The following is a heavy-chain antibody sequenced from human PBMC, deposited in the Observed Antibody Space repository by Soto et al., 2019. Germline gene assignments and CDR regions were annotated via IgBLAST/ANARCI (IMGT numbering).Heavy chain of an antibody. D-gene: IGHD3-16*01. CDR1: GGSFSGYY. J-gene: IGHJ4*02. Sequence: QVRLQQWGAGLLKPSETLTLTCAVYGGSFSGYYWSWIRQPPGKGLEWIGEINHSGSTNYNPSLKSRVTISVDTSKNQFSLKLSSVTAADTAVYYCASFTMGYWGQGTLVTVSS. CDR3: ASFTMGY. CDR2: INHSGST. V-gene: IGHV4-34*01.